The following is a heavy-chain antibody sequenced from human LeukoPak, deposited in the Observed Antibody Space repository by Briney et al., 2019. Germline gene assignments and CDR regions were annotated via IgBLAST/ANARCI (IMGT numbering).Heavy chain of an antibody. Sequence: QPGGSLRLSCAASGFTFTSYTMTWVRQAPGEGLEWVSAISGGSGDIFYADSVKGRFTVSRDNSKNTVYLQMNSLRAEDTAVYYCATHYYDSSGYFYPFDDWGQGTQVTVSS. CDR3: ATHYYDSSGYFYPFDD. V-gene: IGHV3-23*01. CDR1: GFTFTSYT. CDR2: ISGGSGDI. D-gene: IGHD3-22*01. J-gene: IGHJ4*02.